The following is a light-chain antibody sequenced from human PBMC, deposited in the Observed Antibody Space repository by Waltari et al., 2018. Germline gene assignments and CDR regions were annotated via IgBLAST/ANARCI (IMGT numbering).Light chain of an antibody. J-gene: IGKJ5*01. V-gene: IGKV3-20*01. CDR2: GAS. CDR1: QTVSSSY. Sequence: EIVLTQSPGTLSLSPGERATLSCRASQTVSSSYLRWYQPKPGQVPRLLIYGASSRATGIPDRFSGSGSGTDFTLTISRLEPEDFAVYYCQEYGSSFGQGTRLEIK. CDR3: QEYGSS.